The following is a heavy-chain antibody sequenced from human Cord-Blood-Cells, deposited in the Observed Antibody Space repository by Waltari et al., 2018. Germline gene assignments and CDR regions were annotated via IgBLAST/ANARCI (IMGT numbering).Heavy chain of an antibody. Sequence: QVQLVQSGAEVKKPGSSVKVSCKASGGTFSSYTISWVRQAHGQGLEWMGRIIPILCIANYAQKFQGRVTITADKSTSTAYMELSSLRSEDTAVYYCASNYYDSSGYYYARFDYWGQGTLVTVSS. CDR3: ASNYYDSSGYYYARFDY. CDR1: GGTFSSYT. J-gene: IGHJ4*02. D-gene: IGHD3-22*01. V-gene: IGHV1-69*02. CDR2: IIPILCIA.